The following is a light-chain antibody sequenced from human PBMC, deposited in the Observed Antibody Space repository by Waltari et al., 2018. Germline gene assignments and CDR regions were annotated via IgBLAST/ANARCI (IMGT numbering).Light chain of an antibody. J-gene: IGKJ1*01. Sequence: DIHMTHSPSPLSPPIGDSVPITCRASQSASKWLAWYQQKPGKAPKLLIDKTSTLNAEVPSRFSGSGSGTEFTLTISSLQPEDFATYYCQQYNRFPWTFGQGTKVEVK. V-gene: IGKV1-5*03. CDR1: QSASKW. CDR2: KTS. CDR3: QQYNRFPWT.